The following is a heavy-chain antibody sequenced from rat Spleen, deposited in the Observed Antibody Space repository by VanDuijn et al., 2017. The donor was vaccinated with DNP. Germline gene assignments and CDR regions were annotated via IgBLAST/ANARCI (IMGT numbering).Heavy chain of an antibody. CDR3: ARGSTSIYWYFDF. CDR1: GFTFRDYN. J-gene: IGHJ1*01. CDR2: ISYDGSST. V-gene: IGHV5-7*01. D-gene: IGHD3-1*01. Sequence: EVQLVESGGGLVQPGRSLKLSCAASGFTFRDYNMAWVRQAPKKGLEWVATISYDGSSTYYRDSVKGRFTISKDYAKSNLYLQMDSLRSEDAATYYCARGSTSIYWYFDFWGPGTMVTVSS.